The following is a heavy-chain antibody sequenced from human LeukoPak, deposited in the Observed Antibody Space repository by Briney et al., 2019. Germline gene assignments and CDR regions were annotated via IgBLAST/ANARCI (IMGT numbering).Heavy chain of an antibody. V-gene: IGHV3-20*04. CDR3: ARDMETYYFDY. CDR2: IYWNGGTT. D-gene: IGHD1-1*01. Sequence: GESLRLSCAASGFTFDDYGMSWVRQAPGKGLEWVSGIYWNGGTTGYADSVKGRFTISRDNAKNSLYLQMNSLRAEDTALYYCARDMETYYFDYWGQGTLVTVSS. J-gene: IGHJ4*02. CDR1: GFTFDDYG.